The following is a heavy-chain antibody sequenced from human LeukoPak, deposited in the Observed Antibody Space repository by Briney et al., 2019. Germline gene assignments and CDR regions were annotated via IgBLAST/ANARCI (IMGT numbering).Heavy chain of an antibody. D-gene: IGHD3-22*01. CDR3: ARDPVSYYYDSSGYYDRRGYFDY. Sequence: ASVKVSCKPSGYTFTSYGISCVRQAPGQRLEWMGWIIAYNGNTNYAQKLQGRVTMTTDTSTSTAYMELRSLRSDDTAVYYCARDPVSYYYDSSGYYDRRGYFDYWGQGTLVTVSS. J-gene: IGHJ4*02. V-gene: IGHV1-18*01. CDR2: IIAYNGNT. CDR1: GYTFTSYG.